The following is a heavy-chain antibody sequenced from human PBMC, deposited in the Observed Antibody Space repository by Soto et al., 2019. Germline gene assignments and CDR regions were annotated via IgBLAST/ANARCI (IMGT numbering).Heavy chain of an antibody. V-gene: IGHV3-13*05. D-gene: IGHD1-1*01. J-gene: IGHJ6*04. Sequence: EVQLVESGGGLVQPGGSLRLSCEASGFTFRNYDMHWVRQGTGKGLEWVSGISAAGDPDYADSVEDRFTISRDNAQNSFLLQMTSLNVCDTAVYYCATTVRYFYGRDVWGEGSAVIVSS. CDR1: GFTFRNYD. CDR2: ISAAGDP. CDR3: ATTVRYFYGRDV.